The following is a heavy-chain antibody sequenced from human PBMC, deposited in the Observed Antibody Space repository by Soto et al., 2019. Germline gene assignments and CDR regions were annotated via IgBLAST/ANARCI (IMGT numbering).Heavy chain of an antibody. Sequence: QVQLVQSGAEEKKPGASVKVSCKASGYTFTSYAMHWVRQAPGQRLEWMGWINAGNGNTKYSQKFQGRVTITRDTSASTAYMELSSLRSEDTAVYYCARSAPGDYVCDYWGQGTLVTVSS. CDR2: INAGNGNT. J-gene: IGHJ4*02. V-gene: IGHV1-3*05. CDR1: GYTFTSYA. CDR3: ARSAPGDYVCDY. D-gene: IGHD4-17*01.